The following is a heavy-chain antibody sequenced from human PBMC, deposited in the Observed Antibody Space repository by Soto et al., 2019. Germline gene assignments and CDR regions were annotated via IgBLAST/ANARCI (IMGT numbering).Heavy chain of an antibody. J-gene: IGHJ6*02. D-gene: IGHD3-3*01. CDR1: GDSVSSNSAA. CDR3: ARGEVVRYDFWSGYYSYYGMDV. CDR2: TYYRSKWYN. Sequence: SQTLSLTCAISGDSVSSNSAAWNWIRQSPSRGLEWLGRTYYRSKWYNDYAVSVKSRITINPDTSKNQFSLQLNSVTPEDTAVYYCARGEVVRYDFWSGYYSYYGMDVWGQGTTVTVSS. V-gene: IGHV6-1*01.